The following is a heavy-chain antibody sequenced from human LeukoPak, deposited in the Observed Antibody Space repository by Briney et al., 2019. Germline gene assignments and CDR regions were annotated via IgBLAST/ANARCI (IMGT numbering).Heavy chain of an antibody. J-gene: IGHJ4*02. CDR3: AKTISYYDILTGYSPLYYFDY. Sequence: GGTLRLSCAASGFTFSSYGMSWVRQAPGKGLEWVSAISGSGGSTYYADSVKGRFTISRDNSKNTLYLQMNSLRAEDTAVYYCAKTISYYDILTGYSPLYYFDYWGQGTLVTVSS. D-gene: IGHD3-9*01. CDR1: GFTFSSYG. CDR2: ISGSGGST. V-gene: IGHV3-23*01.